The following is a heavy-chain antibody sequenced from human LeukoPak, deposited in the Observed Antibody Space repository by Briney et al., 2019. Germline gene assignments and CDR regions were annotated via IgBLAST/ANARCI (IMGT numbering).Heavy chain of an antibody. CDR1: GFTFSDYG. CDR3: ARGLSGYASSLGY. J-gene: IGHJ4*02. V-gene: IGHV3-23*01. Sequence: GGSLRLSCAAAGFTFSDYGMNWVRQAPGKGLEWVSGISGSGISTYYADSVKGRFTISRDNSKNTLYLQMNSLRAEDTAVYYCARGLSGYASSLGYWGQGTLVTVSA. D-gene: IGHD6-6*01. CDR2: ISGSGIST.